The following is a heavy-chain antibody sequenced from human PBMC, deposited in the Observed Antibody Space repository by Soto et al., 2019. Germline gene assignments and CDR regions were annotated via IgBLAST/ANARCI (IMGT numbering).Heavy chain of an antibody. D-gene: IGHD5-18*01. CDR1: GFTFSSYG. J-gene: IGHJ4*02. CDR2: IWYDGSNK. Sequence: QVQLVESGGGVVQPGRSLRLSCAVSGFTFSSYGMHWVRQAPGKGLEWVAVIWYDGSNKYYADSVKGRFTISRDNSKNTLYLQMNSLRAEDTAVYYCARADTAMAVDYWGQGTLVTVSS. CDR3: ARADTAMAVDY. V-gene: IGHV3-33*01.